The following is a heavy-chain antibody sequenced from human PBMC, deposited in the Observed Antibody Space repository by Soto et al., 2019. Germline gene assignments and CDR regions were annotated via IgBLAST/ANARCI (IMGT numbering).Heavy chain of an antibody. CDR2: INPNSGGT. J-gene: IGHJ6*02. V-gene: IGHV1-2*04. D-gene: IGHD3-16*01. CDR1: GYTFTGYY. Sequence: ASVKVSCKASGYTFTGYYMHWVRQAPGQGLEWMGWINPNSGGTNYAQKFQGWVTMTRDTSISTAYMELSRLRSDDTAVYYCAAGGRLGESLIGYYYYYGMDVWGQGTT. CDR3: AAGGRLGESLIGYYYYYGMDV.